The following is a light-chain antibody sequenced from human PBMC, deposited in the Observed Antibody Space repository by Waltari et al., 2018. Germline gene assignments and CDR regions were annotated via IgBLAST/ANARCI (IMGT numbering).Light chain of an antibody. CDR1: QNIDSY. Sequence: DIQMTQSPSSLSASVGDRVTITCRASQNIDSYLNWYQQKPGRAPKLLIYAASNLHSGIPYRFSGSGFGTDFTLTISSLQPEDFATYYCQQNYNLPPWTFGQGTRVEIK. J-gene: IGKJ1*01. CDR2: AAS. CDR3: QQNYNLPPWT. V-gene: IGKV1-39*01.